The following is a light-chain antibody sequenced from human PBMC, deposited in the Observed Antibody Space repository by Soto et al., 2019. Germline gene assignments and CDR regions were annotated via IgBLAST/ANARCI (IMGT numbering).Light chain of an antibody. Sequence: EIMLTHSPGTLSLSPGGRASLXFRASQSLSSSYLAWYQQKPGQAPRLLIYGASTRATGIPDRFSGSGSGTDFTLTISRLEPEDFAVYYCHQRQSWPRTFGQGTKVDNK. CDR2: GAS. V-gene: IGKV3-20*01. CDR1: QSLSSSY. J-gene: IGKJ1*01. CDR3: HQRQSWPRT.